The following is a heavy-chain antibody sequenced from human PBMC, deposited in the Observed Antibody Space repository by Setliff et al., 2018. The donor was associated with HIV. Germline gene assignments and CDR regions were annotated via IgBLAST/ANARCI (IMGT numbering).Heavy chain of an antibody. CDR1: GGSFSGYY. Sequence: SETLSLTCSVSGGSFSGYYWSWIRQPPGKGLEWIGYIYIYNSGSTNYNPSLTSRVTISADTSRHQFSLKLTSVTAADTSIYYCARGVNFDYWGQGTQVTVSS. J-gene: IGHJ4*02. CDR3: ARGVNFDY. D-gene: IGHD3-3*01. CDR2: IYIYNSGST. V-gene: IGHV4-59*01.